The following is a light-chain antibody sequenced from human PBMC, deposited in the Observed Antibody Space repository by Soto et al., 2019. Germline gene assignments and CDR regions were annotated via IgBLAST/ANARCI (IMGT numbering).Light chain of an antibody. CDR1: SSDVGDYNY. CDR2: EVS. V-gene: IGLV2-14*01. CDR3: SSYSSSSTLYV. Sequence: QSVLTQPASVSGSPGQSITISCTGTSSDVGDYNYVSWYQQHPGKAPKLMIYEVSNRPSGVSNRFSGSKSGNTAFLTISGLQPEDEADYYCSSYSSSSTLYVFGTGTKVTVL. J-gene: IGLJ1*01.